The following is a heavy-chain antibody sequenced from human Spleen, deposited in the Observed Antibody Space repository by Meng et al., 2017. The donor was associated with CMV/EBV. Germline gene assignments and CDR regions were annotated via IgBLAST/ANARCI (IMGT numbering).Heavy chain of an antibody. V-gene: IGHV3-53*01. Sequence: GESLKISCAASGFTVSSNYMSWVRQAPGKGLEWVSVIYSGGSTYYADSVKGRFTISRDNSKNTLYLQINSLRAEDTAVYYCARDLRATWNNFPSVMDVWGQGTTVTVSS. CDR3: ARDLRATWNNFPSVMDV. CDR1: GFTVSSNY. D-gene: IGHD1/OR15-1a*01. CDR2: IYSGGST. J-gene: IGHJ6*02.